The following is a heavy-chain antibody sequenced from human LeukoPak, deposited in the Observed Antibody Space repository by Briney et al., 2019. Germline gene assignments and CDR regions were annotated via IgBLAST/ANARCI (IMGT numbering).Heavy chain of an antibody. CDR1: GFTFSSYG. J-gene: IGHJ4*02. CDR2: ISYDGSNK. V-gene: IGHV3-30*18. D-gene: IGHD3-22*01. Sequence: GGSLRLSCAASGFTFSSYGMHWVRQAPGKGLEWVAVISYDGSNKYYADSVKGRFTISRDNSKNTLYLQMSSLRAEDTAVYYCAKGGDDYDSSGYLYDWGQGTLVTVSS. CDR3: AKGGDDYDSSGYLYD.